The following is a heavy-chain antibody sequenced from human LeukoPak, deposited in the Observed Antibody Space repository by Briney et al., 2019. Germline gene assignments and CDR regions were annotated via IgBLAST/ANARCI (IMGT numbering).Heavy chain of an antibody. Sequence: SETLSLTCAVYGGSFSGYYWSWIRQPPGKGLEWIGEINHSGSTNYNPSLKSRVAISVDTSKNQFSLKLSSVTAADTAVYYCARSSGELDYWGQGTLVTVSS. CDR2: INHSGST. CDR3: ARSSGELDY. CDR1: GGSFSGYY. V-gene: IGHV4-34*01. J-gene: IGHJ4*02. D-gene: IGHD3-10*01.